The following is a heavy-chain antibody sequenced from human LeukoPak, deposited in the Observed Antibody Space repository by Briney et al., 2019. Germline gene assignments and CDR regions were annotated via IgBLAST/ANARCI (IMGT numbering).Heavy chain of an antibody. J-gene: IGHJ4*02. CDR1: GFTFSSYA. V-gene: IGHV3-30-3*01. Sequence: GGSLRLSCAASGFTFSSYAMHWVRQAPGKGLEWVAVISYDGSNKYYADSVKGRFTISRDNSKNTLYLQMNSLRAEDTAVYYCARGPTLVATIGFDYWGQGTLVTVSS. CDR3: ARGPTLVATIGFDY. D-gene: IGHD5-12*01. CDR2: ISYDGSNK.